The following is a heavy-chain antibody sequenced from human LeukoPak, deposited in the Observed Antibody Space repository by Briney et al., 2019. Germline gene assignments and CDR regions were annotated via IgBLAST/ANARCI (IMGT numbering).Heavy chain of an antibody. CDR3: ARRRYLYSGSYYPFDY. Sequence: SETLSLTCTVSGGSISSYYWSWIRQPPGKGLEWIGYIYYSGSANYHPSLKSRVTISVDTSKNRFSLRLSSVTAADTAMYYCARRRYLYSGSYYPFDYWGQGTLVTVSS. V-gene: IGHV4-59*01. CDR2: IYYSGSA. CDR1: GGSISSYY. J-gene: IGHJ4*02. D-gene: IGHD1-26*01.